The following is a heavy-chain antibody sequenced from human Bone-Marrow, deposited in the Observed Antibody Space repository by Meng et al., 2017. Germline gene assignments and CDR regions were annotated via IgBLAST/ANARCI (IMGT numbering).Heavy chain of an antibody. J-gene: IGHJ4*02. V-gene: IGHV3-33*01. D-gene: IGHD2-2*01. Sequence: GGSLRLSCAASGSTFSSYGMHWVRQAPGKGLEWVAVIWYDGSNKYYADSVKGRFTISRDNSKNTLYLQMNSLRAEDTAVYYCARDHGQLLSGRFDYWGQGTLVTVSS. CDR3: ARDHGQLLSGRFDY. CDR1: GSTFSSYG. CDR2: IWYDGSNK.